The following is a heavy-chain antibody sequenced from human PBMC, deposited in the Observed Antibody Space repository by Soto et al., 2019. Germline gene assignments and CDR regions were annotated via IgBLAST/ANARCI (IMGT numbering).Heavy chain of an antibody. CDR1: GFTFSSYA. J-gene: IGHJ3*02. CDR3: VKDPYYTGPIYYDSSGPDDAFDI. CDR2: ISSNGGST. D-gene: IGHD3-22*01. Sequence: GGSLRLSCSASGFTFSSYAMHWVRQAPGKGLEYVSAISSNGGSTYYADSVKGRFTISRDNSKNTLYLQMSSLRAEDTAVYYCVKDPYYTGPIYYDSSGPDDAFDIWGQGTMVTVSS. V-gene: IGHV3-64D*08.